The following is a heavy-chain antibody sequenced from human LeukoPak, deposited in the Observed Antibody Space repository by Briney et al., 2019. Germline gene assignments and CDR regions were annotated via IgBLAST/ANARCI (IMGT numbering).Heavy chain of an antibody. CDR1: GYTFTGYY. Sequence: GASVKVSCKASGYTFTGYYMHWVRQAPGQGLEWMGWINPNSGGTNYAQKFQGRVTMTRDTSISTAYMELSRLRSDDAAVYYCARDTTDIVATIIAFDYWGQGTLVTVSS. CDR2: INPNSGGT. D-gene: IGHD5-12*01. V-gene: IGHV1-2*02. J-gene: IGHJ4*02. CDR3: ARDTTDIVATIIAFDY.